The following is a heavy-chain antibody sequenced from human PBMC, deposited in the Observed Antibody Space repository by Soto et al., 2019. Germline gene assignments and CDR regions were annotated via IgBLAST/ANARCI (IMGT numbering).Heavy chain of an antibody. CDR2: VYHTGRT. Sequence: QVQLQESGPGLVKPSETLSLTCTVSGGSFKSGSYSWSWIRQPPGKGLECIGYVYHTGRTSYNPSLKIRVSISMSTSKNQFSLNPDSVTAADTAAYFCARDFAYFDSWGQGTLVTVSS. D-gene: IGHD3-3*01. CDR1: GGSFKSGSYS. J-gene: IGHJ4*02. V-gene: IGHV4-61*01. CDR3: ARDFAYFDS.